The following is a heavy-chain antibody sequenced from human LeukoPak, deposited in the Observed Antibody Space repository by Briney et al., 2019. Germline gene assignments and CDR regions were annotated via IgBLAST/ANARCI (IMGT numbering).Heavy chain of an antibody. V-gene: IGHV4-34*01. D-gene: IGHD4-17*01. CDR3: ARLMAYGRRIFDY. CDR1: GGSFSGYY. Sequence: SETLSLTCAVYGGSFSGYYWSWIRQPPGKGLEWIGEINHSGSTNYNPSLKSRVTISVDTSKNQFSLKLSSVTAADTAVYYCARLMAYGRRIFDYWGQGTLVTVSS. J-gene: IGHJ4*02. CDR2: INHSGST.